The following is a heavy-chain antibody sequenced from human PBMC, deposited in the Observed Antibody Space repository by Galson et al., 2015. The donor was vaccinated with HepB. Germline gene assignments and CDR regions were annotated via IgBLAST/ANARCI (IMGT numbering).Heavy chain of an antibody. D-gene: IGHD3-22*01. J-gene: IGHJ3*02. V-gene: IGHV5-51*01. Sequence: QSGAEVKKPGESLKISCKGSGYSFTSYWIGWVRQMPGKGLEWMGIIYPGDSDTRYSPSFQGQVTISADKSISTAYLQWSSLKASDTAMYYCARGFPYITMIVNDAFDIWGQGTMVTVSS. CDR3: ARGFPYITMIVNDAFDI. CDR2: IYPGDSDT. CDR1: GYSFTSYW.